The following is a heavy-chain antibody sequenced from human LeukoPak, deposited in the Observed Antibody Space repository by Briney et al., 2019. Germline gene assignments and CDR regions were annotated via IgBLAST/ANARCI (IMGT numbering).Heavy chain of an antibody. CDR1: GFTFSSYW. V-gene: IGHV3-74*01. CDR3: ARGYSGSYRVDY. CDR2: INPDGSTT. D-gene: IGHD1-26*01. J-gene: IGHJ4*02. Sequence: GGPLRLSCAAPGFTFSSYWMHWVRQAPGKGLVWVSRINPDGSTTNYADSVMGRFTISRDNAKNTLYLQMNSLRAEDTAVYYCARGYSGSYRVDYWGQGTLVTVSS.